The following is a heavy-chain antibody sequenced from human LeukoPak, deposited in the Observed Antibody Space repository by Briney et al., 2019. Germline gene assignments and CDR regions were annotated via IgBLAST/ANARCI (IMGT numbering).Heavy chain of an antibody. Sequence: GGSLRLSCTASGFTFGDYAMSWVRQAPGKGLEWVGFIRSKAYGGTTEYAASVKGRFTISRDDSKSIAYLQMNSLKTEDTAVYYCTRGNYDILTGYDYWGQGTLVTVSS. J-gene: IGHJ4*02. CDR2: IRSKAYGGTT. CDR1: GFTFGDYA. CDR3: TRGNYDILTGYDY. V-gene: IGHV3-49*04. D-gene: IGHD3-9*01.